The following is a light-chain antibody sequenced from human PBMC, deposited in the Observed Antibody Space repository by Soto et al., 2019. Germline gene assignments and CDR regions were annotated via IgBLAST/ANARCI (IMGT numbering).Light chain of an antibody. CDR1: QSVSSY. J-gene: IGKJ2*01. CDR2: DAS. Sequence: EIVLTQSPATLSLSPGERATLSCRASQSVSSYLAWDQQKPGQAPRLLIYDASNRDTGIPARFSGSGSGTEFTLTISSLEPEDFAVYYGQQRINWPPKNTFGQGTKLEI. V-gene: IGKV3-11*01. CDR3: QQRINWPPKNT.